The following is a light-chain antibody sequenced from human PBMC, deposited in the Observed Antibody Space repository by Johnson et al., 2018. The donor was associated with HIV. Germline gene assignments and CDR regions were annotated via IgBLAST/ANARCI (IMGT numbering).Light chain of an antibody. CDR3: GTWVSSLIAYV. CDR1: SSNIGNNY. J-gene: IGLJ1*01. V-gene: IGLV1-51*01. CDR2: DNN. Sequence: QPVLTQPPSVSAAPGQKVTISCSGSSSNIGNNYVSWYQQLPGTAPKLLIYDNNKRPSGIPDRFSGSKSGTSATLGITGLQPRDEADYYCGTWVSSLIAYVFGTGTKVTVL.